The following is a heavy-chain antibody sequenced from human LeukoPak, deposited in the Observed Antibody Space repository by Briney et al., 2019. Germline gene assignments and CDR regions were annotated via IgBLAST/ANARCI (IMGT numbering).Heavy chain of an antibody. CDR1: GGSISSYY. CDR3: ARRKDYYDSAAFY. CDR2: IYYSGSTNHYT. Sequence: SETLSLTCTVSGGSISSYYWSWIRQPPGKGLEWIGYIYYSGSTNHYTNHNPSLKSRLIMSADTSKNQFSLKLSSVTAADTAVYYCARRKDYYDSAAFYWGQGTQVTVSS. J-gene: IGHJ4*02. V-gene: IGHV4-59*12. D-gene: IGHD3-22*01.